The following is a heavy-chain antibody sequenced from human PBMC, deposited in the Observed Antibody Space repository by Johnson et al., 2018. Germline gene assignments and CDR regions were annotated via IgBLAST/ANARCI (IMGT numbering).Heavy chain of an antibody. CDR1: GGTFSSYA. Sequence: QVQLVQSGAEVKKPGSSVKVSCTASGGTFSSYAISWVRQAPGQGLEWMGGIIPLFGTANYAQKFQGRVTITADESTSTAYMELSSLRPEDTALYYCAKDMGPMMVPGAFDIWGQGTMVTVSS. CDR2: IIPLFGTA. J-gene: IGHJ3*02. V-gene: IGHV1-69*12. D-gene: IGHD2-15*01. CDR3: AKDMGPMMVPGAFDI.